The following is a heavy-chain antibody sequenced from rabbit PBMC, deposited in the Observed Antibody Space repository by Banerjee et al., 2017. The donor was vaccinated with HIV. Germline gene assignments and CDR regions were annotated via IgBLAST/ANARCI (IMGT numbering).Heavy chain of an antibody. CDR1: GFTISTTYW. CDR3: ARDLAAVIGWNFGL. Sequence: QEQLEESGGDLVKPEGSLTLTCTASGFTISTTYWICWVRQAPGKGLEWIACIDTGSSSSSYYASWAKGRFTISKASWTTVTLQMTSLTAADTASYFCARDLAAVIGWNFGLWGPGTLVTVS. V-gene: IGHV1S45*01. D-gene: IGHD1-1*01. CDR2: IDTGSSSSS. J-gene: IGHJ4*01.